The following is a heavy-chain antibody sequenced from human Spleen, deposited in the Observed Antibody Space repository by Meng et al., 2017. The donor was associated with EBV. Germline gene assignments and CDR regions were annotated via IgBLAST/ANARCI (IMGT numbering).Heavy chain of an antibody. Sequence: QGHVQQGGSGLVKPSETLSLTCAVYGPSFSGFYWTWIRQPPGKGLEWIGEINHLGSTNYNPTLKRRATISKDTSKNQFSLRLRSVTAADSGVYYCARQRSVDFWGQGTLVTVSS. CDR2: INHLGST. CDR3: ARQRSVDF. CDR1: GPSFSGFY. J-gene: IGHJ4*02. D-gene: IGHD4-17*01. V-gene: IGHV4-34*01.